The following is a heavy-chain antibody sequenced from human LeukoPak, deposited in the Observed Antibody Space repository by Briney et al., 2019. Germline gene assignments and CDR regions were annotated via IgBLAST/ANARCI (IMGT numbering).Heavy chain of an antibody. CDR3: AKDSGHDYGDHGWFDP. CDR1: GFTFDDYA. J-gene: IGHJ5*02. D-gene: IGHD4-17*01. Sequence: PGGSLRLSCAASGFTFDDYAMHWVRQAPGKGLEWVSGISWNSGSIGYADSVKGRFTISRDNAKNSLYLQMNSLRAEDTALYYCAKDSGHDYGDHGWFDPWGQGTLVTVSS. V-gene: IGHV3-9*01. CDR2: ISWNSGSI.